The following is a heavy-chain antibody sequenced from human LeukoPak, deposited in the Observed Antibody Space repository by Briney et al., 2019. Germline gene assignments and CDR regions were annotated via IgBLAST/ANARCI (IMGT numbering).Heavy chain of an antibody. Sequence: SVKVSCKASGGTFSSYAISWVRQAPGQGLEWMGGIIPIFGTANYAQKFQGRVTITADESTSTAYMELNSLRSEDMAVYYCARGALADMYYFDYWGQGTLVTVSS. J-gene: IGHJ4*02. CDR2: IIPIFGTA. CDR3: ARGALADMYYFDY. D-gene: IGHD6-19*01. V-gene: IGHV1-69*13. CDR1: GGTFSSYA.